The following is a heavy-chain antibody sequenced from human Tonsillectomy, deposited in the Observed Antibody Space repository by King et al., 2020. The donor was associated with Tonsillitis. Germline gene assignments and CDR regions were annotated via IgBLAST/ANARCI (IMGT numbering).Heavy chain of an antibody. V-gene: IGHV3-23*04. CDR2: ISGSENR. Sequence: VQLVESGGGLVQPGGSLRLSCTASGFNFGTYTWNWVRQAPGKGLEWVSGISGSENRYYADSVKGRFTISRDNSKNTLYLQMNSLRADYTAVYYCAKKLRYFGGYCQHWGQGTLATVSS. CDR3: AKKLRYFGGYCQH. CDR1: GFNFGTYT. J-gene: IGHJ1*01. D-gene: IGHD3-9*01.